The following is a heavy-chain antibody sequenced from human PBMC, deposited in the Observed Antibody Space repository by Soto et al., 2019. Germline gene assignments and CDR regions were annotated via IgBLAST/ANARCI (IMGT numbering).Heavy chain of an antibody. CDR1: GGTFSSYA. CDR2: IIPIFGTA. J-gene: IGHJ4*02. CDR3: AREEDSSGYYNPMGY. Sequence: SVKVSCKASGGTFSSYAISWVRQAPGQGLEWMGGIIPIFGTANYAQKFQGRVTITADESTSTAYMELSSLRSEDTAVYYCAREEDSSGYYNPMGYWGQGTLVTVSS. V-gene: IGHV1-69*13. D-gene: IGHD3-22*01.